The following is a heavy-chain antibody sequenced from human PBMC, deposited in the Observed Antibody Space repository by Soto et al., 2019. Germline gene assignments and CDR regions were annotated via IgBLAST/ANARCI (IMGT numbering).Heavy chain of an antibody. Sequence: ASVKVSCKASGGTFSSYAISWVRQAPGQGLEWMGGIIPIFGTTNYAQKFQGRVTITTDKSTSTAYMELSSLRSDDTAVYYCARGRREWDRYYYYYGRAVGGKGTRVTVSS. D-gene: IGHD1-26*01. CDR2: IIPIFGTT. CDR1: GGTFSSYA. J-gene: IGHJ6*04. CDR3: ARGRREWDRYYYYYGRAV. V-gene: IGHV1-69*05.